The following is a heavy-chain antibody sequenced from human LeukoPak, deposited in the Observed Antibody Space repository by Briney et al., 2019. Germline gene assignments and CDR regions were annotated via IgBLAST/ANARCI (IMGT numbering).Heavy chain of an antibody. CDR3: ASDSYSPEYFQH. J-gene: IGHJ1*01. D-gene: IGHD2-15*01. Sequence: GGSLRHSCAASGFSVCNNYMSWVRQAPGKGLEWVSVIYSGGSTFYEDSVKGRFTISRDNSKNTLYLHMNILRAEDTAVYYCASDSYSPEYFQHWGQGTLVTVSS. CDR1: GFSVCNNY. CDR2: IYSGGST. V-gene: IGHV3-66*01.